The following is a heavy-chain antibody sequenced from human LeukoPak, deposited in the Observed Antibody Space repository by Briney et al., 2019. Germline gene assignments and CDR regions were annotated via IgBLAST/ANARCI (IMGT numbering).Heavy chain of an antibody. CDR3: ARESVPAVAARRGLNY. CDR1: GYTFTDYY. CDR2: INPNSGGT. V-gene: IGHV1-2*02. D-gene: IGHD6-6*01. J-gene: IGHJ4*02. Sequence: ASVKVPCKASGYTFTDYYMHWVRQAPGQGLEWMGWINPNSGGTNYAQKFQGRVTMTRDTSISTVYMEMSRLRSDDTAVYYCARESVPAVAARRGLNYWGQGTLVAVSS.